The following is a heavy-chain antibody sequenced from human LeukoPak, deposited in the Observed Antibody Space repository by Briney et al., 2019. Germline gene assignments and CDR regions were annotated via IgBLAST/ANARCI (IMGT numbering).Heavy chain of an antibody. CDR1: GGSISSYY. CDR2: IYYSGST. D-gene: IGHD3-9*01. V-gene: IGHV4-59*01. J-gene: IGHJ5*02. Sequence: PSETLSLTCTVSGGSISSYYWSWIRQPPGKGLEWIGYIYYSGSTNYNPSLKSGVTISVDTSKNQFSLKLSSVTAADTAVYYCARVSVNYDILTGYYSLDWFDPWGQGTLVTVSS. CDR3: ARVSVNYDILTGYYSLDWFDP.